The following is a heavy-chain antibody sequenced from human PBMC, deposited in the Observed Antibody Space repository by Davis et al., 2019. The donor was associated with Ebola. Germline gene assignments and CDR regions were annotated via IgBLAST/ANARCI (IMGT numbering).Heavy chain of an antibody. CDR3: ARAPFGELHQGENYFDY. V-gene: IGHV1-2*06. CDR1: GYTFTGYN. Sequence: ASVKVSCKASGYTFTGYNIHWVRQAPGQGLEWMGRIIANNGGTNYAQKFQGRVTMTRDTSISTAYMELSRLRSDDTAVYYCARAPFGELHQGENYFDYWGQGTLVTVSS. J-gene: IGHJ4*02. D-gene: IGHD1-26*01. CDR2: IIANNGGT.